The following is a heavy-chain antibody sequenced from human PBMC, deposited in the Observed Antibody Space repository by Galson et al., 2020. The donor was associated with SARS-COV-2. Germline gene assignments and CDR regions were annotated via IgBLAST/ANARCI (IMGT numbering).Heavy chain of an antibody. CDR3: AKNPENTYRLKVAAAGPFDY. CDR2: ISGSGGST. V-gene: IGHV3-23*01. CDR1: GFTFSSYA. D-gene: IGHD6-13*01. Sequence: AASGFTFSSYAMSWVRQAPGKGLEWVSAISGSGGSTYYADSVKGRFTISRDNSKNTLYLQMNSLRAEDTAVYYCAKNPENTYRLKVAAAGPFDYWGQGTLVTVSS. J-gene: IGHJ4*02.